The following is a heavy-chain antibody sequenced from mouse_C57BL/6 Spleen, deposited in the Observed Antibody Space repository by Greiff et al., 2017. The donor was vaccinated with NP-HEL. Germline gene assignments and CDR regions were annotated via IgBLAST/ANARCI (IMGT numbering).Heavy chain of an antibody. CDR3: AGEDMDY. D-gene: IGHD3-2*01. CDR2: ISDGGSYT. CDR1: GFTFSSYA. V-gene: IGHV5-4*01. J-gene: IGHJ2*01. Sequence: EVQLVESGGGLVKPGGSLKLSCAASGFTFSSYAMSWVRQTPEKRLEWVATISDGGSYTYYPDNVKGRFTISRDNAKNNLYLQMSHLKSEDTAMYYCAGEDMDYWGQGTTLTVSS.